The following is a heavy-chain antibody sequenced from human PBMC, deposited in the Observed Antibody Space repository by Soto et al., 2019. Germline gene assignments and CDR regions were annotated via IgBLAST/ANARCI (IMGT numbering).Heavy chain of an antibody. J-gene: IGHJ4*02. D-gene: IGHD5-12*01. V-gene: IGHV4-34*01. Sequence: QVQLQQWGAGLLKPSETLSLTCAVYGGSFSGYYWSWIRQPPGKGLEWIGEINHSGSTNYNPSLKSRVTRSVDTSKNQFSLKLSSVTAADTAVYYCARDKSVATGFDYWGQGTLVTVSS. CDR1: GGSFSGYY. CDR3: ARDKSVATGFDY. CDR2: INHSGST.